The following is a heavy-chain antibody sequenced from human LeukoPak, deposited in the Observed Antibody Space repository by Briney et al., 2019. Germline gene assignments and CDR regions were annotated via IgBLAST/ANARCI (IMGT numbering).Heavy chain of an antibody. J-gene: IGHJ4*02. D-gene: IGHD3-3*01. V-gene: IGHV3-73*01. CDR2: IRSKTDNYAT. CDR3: TGKYDFWTGPFDF. CDR1: GFTFSDST. Sequence: GGSLRLSCAASGFTFSDSTMHWVRQTSGKGLEWVGRIRSKTDNYATEYAPSVKGRFTISRDDSKNTAYLQMNSLKTEDTAVYYCTGKYDFWTGPFDFWGQGTLVTVSS.